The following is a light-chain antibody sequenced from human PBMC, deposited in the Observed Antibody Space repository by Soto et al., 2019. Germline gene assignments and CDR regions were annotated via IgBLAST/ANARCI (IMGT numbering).Light chain of an antibody. CDR3: SSYTSSSTLVV. V-gene: IGLV2-14*01. CDR1: SSDVGGYNY. J-gene: IGLJ2*01. Sequence: QSALTQPASVSGSPGQSITISCTGTSSDVGGYNYVSWYQQHPVKAPKLMIYDVSNRPAGVSNRFSGSKSGNTASLTISGLPAEDEADYYCSSYTSSSTLVVFGGGTKQTVL. CDR2: DVS.